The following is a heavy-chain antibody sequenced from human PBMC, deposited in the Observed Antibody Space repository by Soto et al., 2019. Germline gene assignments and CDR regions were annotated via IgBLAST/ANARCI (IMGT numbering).Heavy chain of an antibody. CDR2: ISGSGGST. J-gene: IGHJ6*02. D-gene: IGHD6-19*01. Sequence: GGSLRLSCAASGFTFSSYAMSWVRQAPGKGLEWVSAISGSGGSTYYADSVKGRFTISRDNSKNTLYLQMNSLRAEDTAVYYCARRMAGQWLTASWGYYYYYGMDVWGQGTTVTVSS. CDR3: ARRMAGQWLTASWGYYYYYGMDV. CDR1: GFTFSSYA. V-gene: IGHV3-23*01.